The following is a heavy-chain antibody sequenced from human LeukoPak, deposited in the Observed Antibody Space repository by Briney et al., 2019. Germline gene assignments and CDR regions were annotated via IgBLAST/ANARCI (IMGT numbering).Heavy chain of an antibody. D-gene: IGHD3-22*01. J-gene: IGHJ4*02. CDR2: ISTSSSTI. V-gene: IGHV3-48*01. Sequence: GGSLRLSCAASGFTFSSYRMNWVRQAPGKGLEWVSHISTSSSTIYYADSVKGRFTISRDNAKNSLYLQMNSLRAEDTAVYYCYSMIVVEIRVINDYWGQGTLVTVSS. CDR1: GFTFSSYR. CDR3: YSMIVVEIRVINDY.